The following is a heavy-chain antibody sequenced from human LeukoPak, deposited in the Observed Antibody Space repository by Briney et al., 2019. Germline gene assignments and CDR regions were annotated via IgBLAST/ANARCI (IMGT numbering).Heavy chain of an antibody. CDR3: ARGGGMSNGVKY. CDR1: GFTFSSYS. V-gene: IGHV3-21*01. J-gene: IGHJ4*02. D-gene: IGHD2-8*01. Sequence: GGSLRLSCAASGFTFSSYSMSWVRQAPGKGLEWVSSISSSSSYIYYADSVKGRFTISRDNAKNSLYLQMNSLRAEDTAVYYCARGGGMSNGVKYGGQGTLVTVSS. CDR2: ISSSSSYI.